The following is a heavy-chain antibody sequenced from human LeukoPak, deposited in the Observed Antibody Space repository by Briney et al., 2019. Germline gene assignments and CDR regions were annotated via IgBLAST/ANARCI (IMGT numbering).Heavy chain of an antibody. J-gene: IGHJ4*02. CDR2: INPNSGGT. V-gene: IGHV1-2*02. CDR3: AREDPRSDVVAMIVVVISSPLDY. Sequence: GASVKVSCKASGYTFTGYYMHWVRQAPGQGLEWMGWINPNSGGTNYAQKFQGRVTMTRDTSISTAYMELSRLRSDDTAVYYCAREDPRSDVVAMIVVVISSPLDYWGQGTLVTVSS. CDR1: GYTFTGYY. D-gene: IGHD3-22*01.